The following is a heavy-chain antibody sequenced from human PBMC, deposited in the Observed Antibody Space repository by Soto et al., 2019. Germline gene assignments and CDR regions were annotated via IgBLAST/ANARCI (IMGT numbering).Heavy chain of an antibody. J-gene: IGHJ5*02. CDR2: ISAYNGYT. Sequence: EASVKVSCKASGYTFTSYGISWVRQAPGQGLEWMGWISAYNGYTNYAQKLQGRVTMTTDTSTSIAYMELRSLRSDDTAVYYCARVKSSGWFNWFDPWGQGTLVTVSS. CDR3: ARVKSSGWFNWFDP. D-gene: IGHD6-19*01. V-gene: IGHV1-18*01. CDR1: GYTFTSYG.